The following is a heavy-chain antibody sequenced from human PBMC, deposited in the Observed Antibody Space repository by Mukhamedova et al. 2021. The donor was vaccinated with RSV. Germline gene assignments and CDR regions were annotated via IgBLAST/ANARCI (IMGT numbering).Heavy chain of an antibody. D-gene: IGHD3-9*01. V-gene: IGHV3-15*01. Sequence: VKGRFTISRDDSKNTLYLQMNSLKTEDTAVYYCTTDRYYDIFTGYYTDAFDIWGQGTMVTVSS. J-gene: IGHJ3*02. CDR3: TTDRYYDIFTGYYTDAFDI.